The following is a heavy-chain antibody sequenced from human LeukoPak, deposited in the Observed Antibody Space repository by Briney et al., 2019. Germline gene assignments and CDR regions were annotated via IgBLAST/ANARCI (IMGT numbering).Heavy chain of an antibody. D-gene: IGHD6-19*01. J-gene: IGHJ4*02. CDR2: INHSGST. CDR3: ARDNNGYSSGWYGD. CDR1: GGSFSGYY. V-gene: IGHV4-34*01. Sequence: SETLSLTCAVYGGSFSGYYWSWIRQPPGKGLEWIGEINHSGSTNYNPSLKSRVTISVDTSKNQFSLKLSSVTAADTAVYYCARDNNGYSSGWYGDWGQGTLVTVSS.